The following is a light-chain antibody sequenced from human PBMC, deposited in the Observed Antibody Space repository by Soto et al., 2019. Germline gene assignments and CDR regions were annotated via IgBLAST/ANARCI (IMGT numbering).Light chain of an antibody. V-gene: IGLV2-8*01. Sequence: QSVLTQPPSASGSPGQSVTISCTGTSSDVGGHNYVSWYQQYPGKAPKLMIYEVSKRPLGVPDRFSGSKSGNTASLTVSGLQAEDEADYYCSSYAGGNNPFVFGTGTKVTVL. J-gene: IGLJ1*01. CDR1: SSDVGGHNY. CDR2: EVS. CDR3: SSYAGGNNPFV.